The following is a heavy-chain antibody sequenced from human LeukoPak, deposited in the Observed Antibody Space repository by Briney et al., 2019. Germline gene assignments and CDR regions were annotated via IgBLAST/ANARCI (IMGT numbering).Heavy chain of an antibody. CDR1: GGSISSYY. CDR2: IYYSGST. D-gene: IGHD6-13*01. V-gene: IGHV4-59*12. J-gene: IGHJ1*01. CDR3: AREAVAAAARYFQH. Sequence: SETLSLTCTVSGGSISSYYWSWIRQPPGKGLEWIGYIYYSGSTNYNPSLKSRVTISVDTSKNQFSLKPSSVTAADTAVYYCAREAVAAAARYFQHWGQGTLVTVSS.